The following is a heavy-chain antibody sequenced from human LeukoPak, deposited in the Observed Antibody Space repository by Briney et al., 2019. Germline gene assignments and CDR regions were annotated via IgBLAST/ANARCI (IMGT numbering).Heavy chain of an antibody. CDR2: ISAYNGNT. Sequence: GASVKVSCKASVYTFTSYGISWVRQAPGQGGEWMGWISAYNGNTNYAQKLQGRVTITTETSTSTAYMELRSLRSDDTAVYYCARVIRSIAVAGGRFDPWGQGTLVTVSS. CDR3: ARVIRSIAVAGGRFDP. V-gene: IGHV1-18*01. D-gene: IGHD6-19*01. J-gene: IGHJ5*02. CDR1: VYTFTSYG.